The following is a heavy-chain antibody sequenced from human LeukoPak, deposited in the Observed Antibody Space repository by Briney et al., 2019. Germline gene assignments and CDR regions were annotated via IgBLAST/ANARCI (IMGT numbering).Heavy chain of an antibody. J-gene: IGHJ4*02. D-gene: IGHD3-9*01. CDR2: IFHNGNT. V-gene: IGHV4-59*01. CDR3: ARLFYDILTFDS. CDR1: ADSINNYY. Sequence: SETLSLTCSVSADSINNYYWSWIRQPPGKGLEWIGYIFHNGNTNYAPSLKSRVTMPVDTSKNQFSLRLTSVTAADTAVYYCARLFYDILTFDSWGQGTLVTVSS.